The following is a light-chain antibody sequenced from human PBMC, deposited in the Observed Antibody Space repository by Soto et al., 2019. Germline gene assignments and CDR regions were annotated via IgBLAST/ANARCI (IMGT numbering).Light chain of an antibody. CDR3: QQRSNWPLT. CDR2: DAS. V-gene: IGKV3-11*01. J-gene: IGKJ4*01. CDR1: QSVTRF. Sequence: EIVLTQSPATLSLSPGERATLSCRASQSVTRFLAWYQQKPGQAPRLLIYDASNRATGIPARFSGSGSGTDFTLTISSLEPEDFPVYYCQQRSNWPLTFGGGTKVEIK.